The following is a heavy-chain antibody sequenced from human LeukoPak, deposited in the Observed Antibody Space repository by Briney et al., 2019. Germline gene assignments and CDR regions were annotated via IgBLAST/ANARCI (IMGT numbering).Heavy chain of an antibody. D-gene: IGHD1-26*01. CDR3: ASGRYSGGYYYFDY. CDR2: IWYDGSNK. CDR1: GLTCSNYG. V-gene: IGHV3-33*01. J-gene: IGHJ4*02. Sequence: PGRSLRLSCAASGLTCSNYGMHWVRQAPGKGLEWVAVIWYDGSNKYYADSVKGRFTISRDNSKNTLYLQMNSLRAGDTAVYYCASGRYSGGYYYFDYWGQGTLVTVSS.